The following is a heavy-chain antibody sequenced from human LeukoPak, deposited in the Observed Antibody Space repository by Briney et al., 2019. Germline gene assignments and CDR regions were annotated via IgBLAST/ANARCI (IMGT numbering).Heavy chain of an antibody. V-gene: IGHV1-2*02. D-gene: IGHD2-15*01. J-gene: IGHJ5*02. CDR2: INPNSGGT. CDR3: ARDLSYCSAGSCYRRNWFDP. CDR1: GYTFTGYY. Sequence: GASVKVSCKASGYTFTGYYMHWVRQAPGQGLEWMGWINPNSGGTNYAQKFQGRVTMTRDTSIGTAYMELSRLRSDDTAVYYCARDLSYCSAGSCYRRNWFDPWGQGTLVTVSS.